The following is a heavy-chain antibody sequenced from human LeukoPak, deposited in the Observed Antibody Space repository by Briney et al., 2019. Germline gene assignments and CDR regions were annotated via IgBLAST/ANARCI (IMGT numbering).Heavy chain of an antibody. J-gene: IGHJ3*02. CDR1: GIAFSSHA. CDR2: ISYDGSNK. D-gene: IGHD3-10*01. Sequence: GGSLRLSCAASGIAFSSHAMTWVRQAPGKGLEWVAVISYDGSNKYYADSVKGRFTISRDNSKNTLYLQMNSLRAEDTAVYYCARGAILGAFDIWGQGTMVTVSS. V-gene: IGHV3-30-3*01. CDR3: ARGAILGAFDI.